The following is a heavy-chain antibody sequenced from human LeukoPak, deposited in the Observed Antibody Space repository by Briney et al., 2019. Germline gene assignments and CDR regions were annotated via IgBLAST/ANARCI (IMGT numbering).Heavy chain of an antibody. CDR1: GYTLTELS. CDR2: FDPEDGET. Sequence: ASVKVSCKVSGYTLTELSMHWVRQAPGKGLEWMGGFDPEDGETIYAQKFQGRVTMTEDTSTDTAYMELSSLRSEDTAVYYCARAAAGTRRNAFDIWGQGTMVTVSS. V-gene: IGHV1-24*01. CDR3: ARAAAGTRRNAFDI. D-gene: IGHD6-13*01. J-gene: IGHJ3*02.